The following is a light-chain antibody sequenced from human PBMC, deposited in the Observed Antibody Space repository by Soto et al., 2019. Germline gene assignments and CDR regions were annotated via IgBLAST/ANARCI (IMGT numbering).Light chain of an antibody. CDR2: EVN. V-gene: IGLV2-8*01. J-gene: IGLJ7*01. CDR3: SSYAGSNNLV. CDR1: SSDVGGYSS. Sequence: QSALTQPPSASGSPGQSVTISCTGTSSDVGGYSSVSWYQQHPGKAPKLMIYEVNKRPSGVPDRFSGSKSGNTASLTGSGLQAEDEGDYYGSSYAGSNNLVFGGGTQLTVL.